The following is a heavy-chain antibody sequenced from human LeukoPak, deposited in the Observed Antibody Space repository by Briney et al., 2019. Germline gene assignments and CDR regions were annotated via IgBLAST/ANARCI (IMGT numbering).Heavy chain of an antibody. V-gene: IGHV3-30*04. CDR3: ARGYFDWLSPTYNWFDP. J-gene: IGHJ5*02. CDR1: GFTFSSYA. D-gene: IGHD3-9*01. CDR2: ISYDGSNK. Sequence: GRSLRLSCAASGFTFSSYAMHWVRQAPGKGLEWVAVISYDGSNKYYADSVKGRFTISRDNSKNTLYLQMNSLRAEDTAVYYCARGYFDWLSPTYNWFDPWGQGTLVTVFS.